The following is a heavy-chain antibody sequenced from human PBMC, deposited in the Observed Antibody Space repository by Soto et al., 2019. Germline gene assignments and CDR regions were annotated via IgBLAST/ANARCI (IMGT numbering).Heavy chain of an antibody. J-gene: IGHJ5*02. CDR3: AREGSSSWYSWSDFDP. V-gene: IGHV1-46*01. CDR1: GYSFTSYY. Sequence: ASVKVSCKASGYSFTSYYMHWVRQAPGQGLEWMGIINPSGGSTSYAQKFQGRVTMTRDTSTSTVYMELSSLRSEDTAVYYCAREGSSSWYSWSDFDPWGQGTLVTVSS. D-gene: IGHD6-13*01. CDR2: INPSGGST.